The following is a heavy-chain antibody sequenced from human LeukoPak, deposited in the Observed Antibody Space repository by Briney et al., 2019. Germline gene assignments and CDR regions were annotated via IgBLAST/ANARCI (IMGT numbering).Heavy chain of an antibody. CDR1: GFTISSNY. J-gene: IGHJ4*02. D-gene: IGHD6-19*01. Sequence: GGSLRLSCTASGFTISSNYMNWVRQAPGKGLEWVSVIYAGGDTYYADSVRGRFTISRGTSENTLYLQMDSLRAEDTALYYCAGSQWLVNFDYWGQGTLVTVSS. V-gene: IGHV3-66*01. CDR2: IYAGGDT. CDR3: AGSQWLVNFDY.